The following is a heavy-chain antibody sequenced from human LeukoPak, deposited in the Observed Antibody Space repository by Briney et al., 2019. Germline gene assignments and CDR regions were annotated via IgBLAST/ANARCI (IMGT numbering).Heavy chain of an antibody. D-gene: IGHD2-15*01. CDR2: IIPILGIA. V-gene: IGHV1-69*04. J-gene: IGHJ6*02. CDR1: RGTFSSYA. CDR3: ARDWSEGGDIVVVVAAGYYYYGMDV. Sequence: VPSVNVFCKASRGTFSSYAISWVRQAPGQGLEWMGRIIPILGIANYAQKFQGRVTINADKSTSTAYMELSSLRSEDTAVYYCARDWSEGGDIVVVVAAGYYYYGMDVWGQGTTVTVSS.